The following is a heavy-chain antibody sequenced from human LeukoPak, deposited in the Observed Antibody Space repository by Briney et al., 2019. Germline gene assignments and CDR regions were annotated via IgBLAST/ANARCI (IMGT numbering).Heavy chain of an antibody. J-gene: IGHJ4*02. CDR1: GFTFSSYG. D-gene: IGHD3-22*01. CDR2: ISGSGGST. V-gene: IGHV3-23*01. CDR3: ANLVFDRSGYYSNGRYFDY. Sequence: PGGSLRLSCAASGFTFSSYGMSWVRQAPGKGLEWVSAISGSGGSTYYADSVKGRFTISRDNSKSTLYLQRNRPRAEATAVYYCANLVFDRSGYYSNGRYFDYWGQGTLVTVSS.